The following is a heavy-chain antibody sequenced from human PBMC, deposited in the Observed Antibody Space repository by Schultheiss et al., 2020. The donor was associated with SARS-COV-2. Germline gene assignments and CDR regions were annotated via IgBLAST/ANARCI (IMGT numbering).Heavy chain of an antibody. V-gene: IGHV4-34*01. CDR3: AREYLEGTARFDY. CDR1: GGSFSGYY. D-gene: IGHD1-20*01. Sequence: SETLSLTCAVYGGSFSGYYWSWIRQPPGKGLEWIGEINHSGSTNYNPSLKSRVTISVDTSKNQFSLKLSSVTAEDTAVYYCAREYLEGTARFDYWGQGTLVTVSS. J-gene: IGHJ4*02. CDR2: INHSGST.